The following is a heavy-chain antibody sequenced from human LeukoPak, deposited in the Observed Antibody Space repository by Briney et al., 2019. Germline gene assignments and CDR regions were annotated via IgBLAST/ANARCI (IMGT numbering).Heavy chain of an antibody. Sequence: ASVKVSCKASGYTFTNYYMHWVRQAPGQGLEWMGIINPSGGSTSYAQKFQGRVTMTRDTSTSTVYMELSSLRSEDTAVYYCARHQGLDPTKDYWGQGTLVTVSS. D-gene: IGHD6-19*01. V-gene: IGHV1-46*01. CDR2: INPSGGST. J-gene: IGHJ4*02. CDR1: GYTFTNYY. CDR3: ARHQGLDPTKDY.